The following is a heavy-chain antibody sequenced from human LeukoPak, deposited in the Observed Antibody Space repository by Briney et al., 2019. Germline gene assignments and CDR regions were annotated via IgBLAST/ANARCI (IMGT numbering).Heavy chain of an antibody. J-gene: IGHJ4*02. D-gene: IGHD3-3*01. Sequence: GSLRLSCVASGFTFGKYWMSWVRQVPGKGLEWVANIKLDGSEKNYVDSVKGRFTISRDNTKNSLYLQMNSLRVEDTAVFYCARDQYDTWSRRGNFDSWGQGTLVIVSS. CDR3: ARDQYDTWSRRGNFDS. V-gene: IGHV3-7*03. CDR1: GFTFGKYW. CDR2: IKLDGSEK.